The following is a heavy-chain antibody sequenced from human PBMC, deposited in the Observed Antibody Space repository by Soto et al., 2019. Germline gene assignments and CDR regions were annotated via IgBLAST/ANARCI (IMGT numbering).Heavy chain of an antibody. D-gene: IGHD1-26*01. V-gene: IGHV3-74*01. J-gene: IGHJ3*02. Sequence: EVQLVESGEGLVQPGGSLRLSCAASGFTFSDYWMHWVRQAPGKGLVWVSRISSDGSGTTYADSVKGRFTISRDNAKNTLYLQMNSLRAEDTAVYYCAKDGNAFDIWGQGTMVTVSS. CDR3: AKDGNAFDI. CDR1: GFTFSDYW. CDR2: ISSDGSGT.